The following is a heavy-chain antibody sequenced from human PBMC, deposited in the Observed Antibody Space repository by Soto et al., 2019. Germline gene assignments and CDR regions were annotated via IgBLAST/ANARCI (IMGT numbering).Heavy chain of an antibody. V-gene: IGHV1-18*01. CDR1: GYTFTSYA. CDR3: VREGPPEDY. Sequence: QVQLVQTGAEVKKPGASVKVSCKASGYTFTSYAISWLRQAPGQGLEWMGGISAYNGNANYAQKFQGRVTMTTGTSTCTTYIELRSLRSDDTAVYYCVREGPPEDYWGQGTMVTVSS. CDR2: ISAYNGNA. J-gene: IGHJ4*02.